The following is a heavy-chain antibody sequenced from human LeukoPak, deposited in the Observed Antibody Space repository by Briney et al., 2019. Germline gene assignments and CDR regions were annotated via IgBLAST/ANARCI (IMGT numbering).Heavy chain of an antibody. Sequence: GGSLRLSCAASGFTFSSYEMNSVRQAPGKGLGWVSYISSSGSTIYYADSVKGRFTISRDNAKNSLYLQMNSLRAEDTAVYYCARPKYDYGDYYGMDVWGKGTTVTVSS. CDR2: ISSSGSTI. CDR3: ARPKYDYGDYYGMDV. V-gene: IGHV3-48*03. CDR1: GFTFSSYE. J-gene: IGHJ6*04. D-gene: IGHD4-17*01.